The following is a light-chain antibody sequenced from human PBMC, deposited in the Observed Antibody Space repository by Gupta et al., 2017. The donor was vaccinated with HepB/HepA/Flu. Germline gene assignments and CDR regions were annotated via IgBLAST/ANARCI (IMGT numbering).Light chain of an antibody. CDR2: LGS. J-gene: IGKJ5*01. V-gene: IGKV2-28*01. Sequence: DKVMTQSPLSLPVTPGEPASISCKSSQSLLYRNGHNYMDWYLQKPGQSPQILIYLGSYRASGVPDRFSGSGSGTDFTLKISRVEAEDVGVYYCMQALQTPITFGQGTRLEIK. CDR1: QSLLYRNGHNY. CDR3: MQALQTPIT.